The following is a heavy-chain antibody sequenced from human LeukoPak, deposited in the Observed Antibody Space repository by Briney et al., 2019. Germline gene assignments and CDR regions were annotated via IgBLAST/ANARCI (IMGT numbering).Heavy chain of an antibody. J-gene: IGHJ6*02. CDR2: MNPNSGNT. CDR3: ARSVPLPYYYYGMDV. V-gene: IGHV1-8*02. Sequence: ASVKVSFKASGYTFTGYYMHWVRQPPGQVLAGMGWMNPNSGNTGYAQKFKGRVTMTRNTSISTAYMELSSLRSEDTAVYYCARSVPLPYYYYGMDVWGQGTTVTVSS. D-gene: IGHD2-2*01. CDR1: GYTFTGYY.